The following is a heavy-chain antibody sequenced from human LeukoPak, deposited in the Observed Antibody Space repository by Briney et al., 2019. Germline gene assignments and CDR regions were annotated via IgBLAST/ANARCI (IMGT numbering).Heavy chain of an antibody. V-gene: IGHV4-39*07. Sequence: SETLSLTCTVSGGSISSSSYYWGWIRQPPGKGLEWIGSIYYSGSTYYHPSLKSRVTISVDTSKNPFSLKLSSVTAADTAVYFCARARNYYDSSDYYYEGDAFDIWGQGTMVTVSS. D-gene: IGHD3-22*01. CDR3: ARARNYYDSSDYYYEGDAFDI. J-gene: IGHJ3*02. CDR2: IYYSGST. CDR1: GGSISSSSYY.